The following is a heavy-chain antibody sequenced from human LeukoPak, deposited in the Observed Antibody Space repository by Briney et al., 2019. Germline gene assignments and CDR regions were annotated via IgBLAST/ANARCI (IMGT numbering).Heavy chain of an antibody. D-gene: IGHD5-24*01. J-gene: IGHJ4*02. CDR3: TRERRLDY. V-gene: IGHV3-74*01. CDR1: GFTFSTYW. CDR2: INSDGSST. Sequence: AGGSLRLSCAASGFTFSTYWMNWVRQAPGKGPVWVSRINSDGSSTSYADSVKGRFTISRDNAKNTLYLQMNSLRAEDTAVYYCTRERRLDYWGQGTLVTVSS.